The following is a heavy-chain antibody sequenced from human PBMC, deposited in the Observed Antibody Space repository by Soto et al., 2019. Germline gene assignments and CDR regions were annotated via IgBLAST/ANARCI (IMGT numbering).Heavy chain of an antibody. Sequence: PGGSLRLSCQASGFNFGNYGMHWVRQAPGKGLEWVAVITYDGSNKYYADSVKGRFTISRGNSKNTLSLHLNTLKPEDTAVYHCAKDRVGGTFYTPLGFWGQGTLVTVSS. J-gene: IGHJ4*02. CDR3: AKDRVGGTFYTPLGF. V-gene: IGHV3-30*18. CDR1: GFNFGNYG. D-gene: IGHD1-7*01. CDR2: ITYDGSNK.